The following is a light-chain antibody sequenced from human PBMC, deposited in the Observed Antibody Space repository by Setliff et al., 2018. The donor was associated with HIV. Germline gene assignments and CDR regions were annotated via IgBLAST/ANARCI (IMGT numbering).Light chain of an antibody. V-gene: IGLV2-14*01. Sequence: QSVLAQPRSVSGSPGQSVTISCTGTSSDVGLYSYVSWYQQHPGKAPKLIIYEVRNRPSGFSNRFSGSKSGNTASLTISGLQAEDEADYYCSSYAITNTLPFGTGTKVTV. CDR1: SSDVGLYSY. CDR2: EVR. J-gene: IGLJ1*01. CDR3: SSYAITNTLP.